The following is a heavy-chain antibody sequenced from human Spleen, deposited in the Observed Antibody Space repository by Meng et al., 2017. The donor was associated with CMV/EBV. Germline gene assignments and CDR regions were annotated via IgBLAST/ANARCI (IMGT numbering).Heavy chain of an antibody. Sequence: ASVKVSCKASGYTFTGYGINWVRQAPGQGLEWLGWISAYKGNTNFAQKFQGRVTMTTDTSTTTTSMELRSLTSDDTAVYYCARDLLAHDYSLNWFDPWGQGTLVTVSS. D-gene: IGHD4-11*01. CDR2: ISAYKGNT. J-gene: IGHJ5*02. V-gene: IGHV1-18*01. CDR1: GYTFTGYG. CDR3: ARDLLAHDYSLNWFDP.